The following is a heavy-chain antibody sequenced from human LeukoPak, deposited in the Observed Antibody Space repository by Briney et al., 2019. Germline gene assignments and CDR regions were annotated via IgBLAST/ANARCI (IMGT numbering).Heavy chain of an antibody. D-gene: IGHD3-22*01. CDR3: AREYYYDSSGYYYYYYYGMDV. CDR2: IYHSGST. CDR1: GGSLSSSNW. J-gene: IGHJ6*02. Sequence: PSETLSLTCAVSGGSLSSSNWWSWVRQPPGKGLEWIGEIYHSGSTNYNPSLKSRVTISVDKSKNQFSLKLSSVTAADTAVYYCAREYYYDSSGYYYYYYYGMDVWGQGTTVTVSS. V-gene: IGHV4-4*02.